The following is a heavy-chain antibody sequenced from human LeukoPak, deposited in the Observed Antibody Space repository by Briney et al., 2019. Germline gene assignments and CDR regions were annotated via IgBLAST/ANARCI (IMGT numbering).Heavy chain of an antibody. V-gene: IGHV4-38-2*01. CDR3: ARTYGSGSTSPRY. CDR2: IYHSGST. CDR1: GYSISSGYY. J-gene: IGHJ4*02. Sequence: NPSETLSLTCAVSGYSISSGYYWGWIRQPPGKGLEWIGSIYHSGSTYYNPSLKSRVTISVDTSKNQFSLKLSSVTAADTAVYYCARTYGSGSTSPRYWGQGTLVTVSS. D-gene: IGHD3-10*01.